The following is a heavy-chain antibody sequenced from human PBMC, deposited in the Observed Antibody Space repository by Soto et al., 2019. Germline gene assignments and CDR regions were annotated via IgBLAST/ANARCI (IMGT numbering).Heavy chain of an antibody. D-gene: IGHD2-15*01. V-gene: IGHV3-30-3*01. CDR3: ARDSLGHCSGGSCYSSNVFDL. J-gene: IGHJ5*02. CDR1: GFTFSTFG. CDR2: ISFDGSSK. Sequence: QVQLVESGGGVVQPGRSLRLSCAASGFTFSTFGFHWVRQAPGKGLEWVAGISFDGSSKSYADSVKGRFTISRDNSKNTLYMQMNSLRADDTAVYYCARDSLGHCSGGSCYSSNVFDLWGQGTLVTVSS.